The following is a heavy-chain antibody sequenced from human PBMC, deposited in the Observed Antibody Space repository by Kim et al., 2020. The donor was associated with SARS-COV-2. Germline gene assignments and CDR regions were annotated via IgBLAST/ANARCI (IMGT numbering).Heavy chain of an antibody. J-gene: IGHJ2*01. CDR1: GYTFTSYY. Sequence: ASVKVSCKASGYTFTSYYMHWVRQAPGQGLEWMGIINPSGGSTSYAQKFQGRVTMTRDTSTSTVYMELSSLRSEDTAVYYCARTGENCSSTSCSYYWYFDLWGRGTLVTVSS. V-gene: IGHV1-46*01. CDR3: ARTGENCSSTSCSYYWYFDL. CDR2: INPSGGST. D-gene: IGHD2-2*01.